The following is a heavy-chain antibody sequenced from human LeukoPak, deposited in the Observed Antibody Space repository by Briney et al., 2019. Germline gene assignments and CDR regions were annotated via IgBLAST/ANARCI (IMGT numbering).Heavy chain of an antibody. CDR2: IYSGGST. Sequence: GGSLRLSCAASGLTVSSNYMSWGRQAPGKGLEWVSVIYSGGSTYYADSVKGRFTISRGNSKNTLYLQMNSLRAEDTAVYYCARVANYGGNSGWGEGALVTVSS. CDR1: GLTVSSNY. D-gene: IGHD4-23*01. J-gene: IGHJ4*02. V-gene: IGHV3-53*01. CDR3: ARVANYGGNSG.